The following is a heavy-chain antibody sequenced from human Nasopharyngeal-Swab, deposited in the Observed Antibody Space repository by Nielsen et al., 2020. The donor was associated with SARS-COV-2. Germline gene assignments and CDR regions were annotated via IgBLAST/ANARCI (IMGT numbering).Heavy chain of an antibody. Sequence: WIRQPPGKGLEWVSVIYSGGGSYYADSVKGRFTISRDNFKNVLYLQMNSLRAEDTAMYYCTREDRYASGSFDHWGQGTLVTVSS. CDR2: IYSGGGS. J-gene: IGHJ4*02. CDR3: TREDRYASGSFDH. D-gene: IGHD3-10*01. V-gene: IGHV3-53*01.